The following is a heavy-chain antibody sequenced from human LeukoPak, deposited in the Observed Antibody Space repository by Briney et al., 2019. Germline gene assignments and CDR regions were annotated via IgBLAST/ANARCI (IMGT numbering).Heavy chain of an antibody. Sequence: SETLPLTCAVYGGSFSGYYWSWIRQPPGKGLEWIGEINHSGSTNYKPSLKSRVTVSVDTSKNQFSLKLSSVTAADTAVYYCARSDNWNYSFWFDPWGQGTLVTVSS. CDR2: INHSGST. D-gene: IGHD1-7*01. CDR1: GGSFSGYY. V-gene: IGHV4-34*01. CDR3: ARSDNWNYSFWFDP. J-gene: IGHJ5*02.